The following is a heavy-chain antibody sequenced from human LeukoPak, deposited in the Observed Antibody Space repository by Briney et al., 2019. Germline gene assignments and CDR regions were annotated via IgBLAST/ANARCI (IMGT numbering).Heavy chain of an antibody. CDR1: RFTFSSYA. J-gene: IGHJ6*03. Sequence: DPGGSLRLSCAASRFTFSSYAMSWVRQAPGKGLEWVSTISGSGGSTYYADSVKGRFTISRDNSKNTLYLQINSLRAEDTAVYYWAGGGFGEAYYYYYYMDVWGKGTTVTVSS. CDR2: ISGSGGST. V-gene: IGHV3-23*01. D-gene: IGHD3-10*01. CDR3: AGGGFGEAYYYYYYMDV.